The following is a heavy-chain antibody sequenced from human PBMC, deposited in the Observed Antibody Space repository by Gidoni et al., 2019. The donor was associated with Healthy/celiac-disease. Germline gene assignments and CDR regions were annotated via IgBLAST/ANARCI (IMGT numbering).Heavy chain of an antibody. V-gene: IGHV3-48*01. CDR2: ISSSSSTI. CDR3: ARDGYSGSRNAFDI. CDR1: GFTFRSYS. J-gene: IGHJ3*02. D-gene: IGHD1-26*01. Sequence: EVQLVESGGGVVQPGGSLRLSCAASGFTFRSYSMNWVRQAPGKGLGWVSYISSSSSTIYYADSVKGRFTISRDNAKNSLYLQMNSLRAEDTAVYYCARDGYSGSRNAFDIWGQGTMVTVSS.